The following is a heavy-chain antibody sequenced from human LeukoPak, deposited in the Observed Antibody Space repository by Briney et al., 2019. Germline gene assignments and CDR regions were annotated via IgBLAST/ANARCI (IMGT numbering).Heavy chain of an antibody. CDR2: ISGSGGST. Sequence: PGGSLRLSCAASGFTFDDYGMSWVRQAPGKGLEWVSAISGSGGSTYSGDSVKGRFTISRDNSKNTLYLHMNSLRAEDTAVYYCARGSDGYFMGGGCYSVMAVWGQGTTVTVSS. D-gene: IGHD2-15*01. V-gene: IGHV3-23*01. CDR3: ARGSDGYFMGGGCYSVMAV. CDR1: GFTFDDYG. J-gene: IGHJ6*01.